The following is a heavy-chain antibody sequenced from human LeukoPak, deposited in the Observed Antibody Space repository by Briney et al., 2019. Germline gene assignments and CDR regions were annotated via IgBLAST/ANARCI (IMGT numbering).Heavy chain of an antibody. J-gene: IGHJ4*02. Sequence: ASVKVSCKASGYTFTSYGISWVRQAPGQGLEWMGWISAYNGNINYAQKLQGRVTMTTDTSTSTAYMELRSLRSDDTAVYYCARDLSEMATIPFDYWGQGTLVTVSS. V-gene: IGHV1-18*01. CDR3: ARDLSEMATIPFDY. CDR1: GYTFTSYG. D-gene: IGHD5-24*01. CDR2: ISAYNGNI.